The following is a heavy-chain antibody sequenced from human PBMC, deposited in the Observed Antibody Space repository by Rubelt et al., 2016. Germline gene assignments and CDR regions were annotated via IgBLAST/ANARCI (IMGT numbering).Heavy chain of an antibody. D-gene: IGHD3-10*01. Sequence: QVQLVQSGAEVKKPGASVKVSCKASGYTFTGYYMHWVRQAPGQGLEWMGRINPNSGGRNYAPKFQGRVTMTRDTSISTACMELSRLRSDDTAVYYCARGTMVRGAPDVWGQGTTVTVSS. CDR2: INPNSGGR. J-gene: IGHJ6*02. CDR3: ARGTMVRGAPDV. V-gene: IGHV1-2*06. CDR1: GYTFTGYY.